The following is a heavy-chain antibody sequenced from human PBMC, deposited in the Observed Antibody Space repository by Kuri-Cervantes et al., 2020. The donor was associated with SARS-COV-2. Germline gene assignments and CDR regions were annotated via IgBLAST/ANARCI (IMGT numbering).Heavy chain of an antibody. V-gene: IGHV4-31*02. CDR2: IYYNGST. Sequence: SETLSLTCTVSGVSVTTFGSYWTWIRQPPGKGLEWVGYIYYNGSTYYNPSLRSRVIVSVDRSKNQFSLNLNSVTAADTALYYCARGAIDWGQGTPVTVSS. CDR3: ARGAID. D-gene: IGHD2/OR15-2a*01. J-gene: IGHJ4*02. CDR1: GVSVTTFGSY.